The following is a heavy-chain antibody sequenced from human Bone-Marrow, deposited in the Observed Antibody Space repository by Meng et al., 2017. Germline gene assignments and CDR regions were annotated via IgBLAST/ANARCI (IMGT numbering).Heavy chain of an antibody. CDR1: GGTFSSYA. D-gene: IGHD3-9*01. CDR2: IIPIFGTA. Sequence: SVKVSCKASGGTFSSYAISWVRQAPGQGLEWMGGIIPIFGTANYAQKFQGRVTITADESTSTAYMELSSLRSEDTAVYYCARGKILRYFDWLPLYYYYGMDVWGQGTMVTVSS. CDR3: ARGKILRYFDWLPLYYYYGMDV. J-gene: IGHJ6*02. V-gene: IGHV1-69*13.